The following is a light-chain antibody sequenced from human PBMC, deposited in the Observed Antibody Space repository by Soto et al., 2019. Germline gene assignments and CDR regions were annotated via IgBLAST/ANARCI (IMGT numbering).Light chain of an antibody. CDR3: RQYDDLPPT. J-gene: IGKJ5*01. CDR2: DAS. CDR1: QVISKF. V-gene: IGKV1-33*01. Sequence: DIQITQSPSSLSASVGDRVTITCRASQVISKFLNWYQLKPGKAPKLLIFDASELETGVPSRFSGSGSGTDFTSTISCLQSEDIATYYCRQYDDLPPTFGQGTRVEIK.